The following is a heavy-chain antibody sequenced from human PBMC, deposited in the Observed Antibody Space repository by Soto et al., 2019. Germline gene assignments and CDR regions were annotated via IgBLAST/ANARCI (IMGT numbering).Heavy chain of an antibody. Sequence: PGGSLRLSCAASGFTFSSYAMSWVRQAPGKGLEWVSAISGSGGSTYYADSVKGRFTISRDNSKNTLYLQMNSLRAEDTAVYYCAKDGIVVVAATNWFDPWGQGTLVTVSS. CDR3: AKDGIVVVAATNWFDP. J-gene: IGHJ5*02. CDR1: GFTFSSYA. D-gene: IGHD2-15*01. CDR2: ISGSGGST. V-gene: IGHV3-23*01.